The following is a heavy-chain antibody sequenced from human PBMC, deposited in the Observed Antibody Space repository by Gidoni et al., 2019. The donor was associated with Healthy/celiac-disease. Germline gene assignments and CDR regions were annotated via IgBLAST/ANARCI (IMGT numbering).Heavy chain of an antibody. CDR1: GFSFDDYA. CDR2: IDWNSGSI. J-gene: IGHJ6*02. Sequence: EVQLVESGGGLVQSGRSLRLSCAASGFSFDDYALHWVPPGPGKGLEWVSGIDWNSGSIDYADSAKGRFTISRDNAKNSLFLQMNSLRVEDTALYYCVKSRGPYYHYYGVDVWGPGTTVTVSS. CDR3: VKSRGPYYHYYGVDV. V-gene: IGHV3-9*01.